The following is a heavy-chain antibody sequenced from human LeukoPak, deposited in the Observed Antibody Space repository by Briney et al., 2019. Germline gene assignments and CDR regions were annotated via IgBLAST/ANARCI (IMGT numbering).Heavy chain of an antibody. V-gene: IGHV3-7*01. D-gene: IGHD1-14*01. Sequence: GGSLRLSCAASGFIFTDSWMSWVRQAPGKGLGWVANIRHDGSQTYYLDSVKGRFTISRDNAKNEVYLEMNNLRGADTAVYYCATGANLFQFWGQGTLVTVSS. J-gene: IGHJ4*02. CDR3: ATGANLFQF. CDR2: IRHDGSQT. CDR1: GFIFTDSW.